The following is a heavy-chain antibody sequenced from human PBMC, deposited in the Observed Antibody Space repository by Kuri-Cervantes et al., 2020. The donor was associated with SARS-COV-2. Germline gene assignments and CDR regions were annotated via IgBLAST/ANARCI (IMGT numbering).Heavy chain of an antibody. Sequence: SETLSLTCTVSGGSISSYAWSWIRQPAGKGLEWIGRIYTSGSTNYNPSLKRRVTMSVDTSKNQFSLKLSSMTAADTAMYFCARGNGVVATSGYWYFDLWGGGTLVTVSS. CDR3: ARGNGVVATSGYWYFDL. V-gene: IGHV4-4*07. CDR2: IYTSGST. CDR1: GGSISSYA. D-gene: IGHD5-12*01. J-gene: IGHJ2*01.